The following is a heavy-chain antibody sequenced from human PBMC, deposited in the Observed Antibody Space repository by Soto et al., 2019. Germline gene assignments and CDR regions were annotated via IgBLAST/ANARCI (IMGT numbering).Heavy chain of an antibody. CDR1: GYTFTSYA. CDR2: INAGNGNT. D-gene: IGHD2-15*01. V-gene: IGHV1-3*01. J-gene: IGHJ5*02. CDR3: ARIAVVAATRSPWFDP. Sequence: GXSVKGSCQASGYTFTSYAMHWGRQAPVQRLEWMGWINAGNGNTKYSQKFQGRVTITRDTSASTAYMELSSLRSEDTAVYYCARIAVVAATRSPWFDPWGQGTLVTAPQ.